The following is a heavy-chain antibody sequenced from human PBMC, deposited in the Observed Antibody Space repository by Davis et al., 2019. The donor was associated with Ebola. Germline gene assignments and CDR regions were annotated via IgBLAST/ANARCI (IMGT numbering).Heavy chain of an antibody. Sequence: GESLKISCAASGFTFSRYALHWVRQAPGKGLEWVAVISYDGSNKYYADSVKGRFTISRDNSKNTLYLQMNSLRAEDTAVYYCARGITMIVVNDAFDIWGQGTMVTVSS. D-gene: IGHD3-22*01. J-gene: IGHJ3*02. CDR2: ISYDGSNK. CDR1: GFTFSRYA. V-gene: IGHV3-30-3*01. CDR3: ARGITMIVVNDAFDI.